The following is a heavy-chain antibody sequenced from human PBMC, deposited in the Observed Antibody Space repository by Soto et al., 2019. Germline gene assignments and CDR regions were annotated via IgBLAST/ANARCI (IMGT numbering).Heavy chain of an antibody. J-gene: IGHJ6*02. D-gene: IGHD6-19*01. Sequence: QVQLVQSGAEVRKPGASVKVSCKASGYTFTNYGISWVRQAPGQGLEWVGWISTYNGHTTSAQKLQGRVTMTTDTSTSTVYMELRTLRSDDTAVYYCARDWGQQWLAYGMDVWGPGTTVTVSS. CDR1: GYTFTNYG. CDR3: ARDWGQQWLAYGMDV. V-gene: IGHV1-18*01. CDR2: ISTYNGHT.